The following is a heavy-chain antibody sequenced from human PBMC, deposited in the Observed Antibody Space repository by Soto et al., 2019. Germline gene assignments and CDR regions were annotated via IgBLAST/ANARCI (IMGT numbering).Heavy chain of an antibody. CDR3: ARHISPYGMDV. J-gene: IGHJ6*02. Sequence: QLQLQESGPGLVKPSETLSLTCTVSGGSISSSNYYWGWIRQPPGKGLEWIESIYYSGGTYYNRSLKSRATISVDMSRNQFSLKLSSVTAADTAVYYCARHISPYGMDVWGQGTTVTVSS. CDR2: IYYSGGT. CDR1: GGSISSSNYY. V-gene: IGHV4-39*01.